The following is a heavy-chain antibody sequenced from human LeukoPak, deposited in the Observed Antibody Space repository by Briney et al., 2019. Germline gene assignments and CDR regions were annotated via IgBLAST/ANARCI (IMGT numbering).Heavy chain of an antibody. CDR3: AKWGDYDILTGYYDSDY. V-gene: IGHV3-23*01. CDR2: NVGSGSST. Sequence: PGASLRLSCAASGFTFSNYAMSWVRQAPGKGLEWVSANVGSGSSTYYADSVKGRFTISRDNSKNTLYLQLNRLRAEDTAVYYCAKWGDYDILTGYYDSDYWGQGTLVTVSS. D-gene: IGHD3-9*01. CDR1: GFTFSNYA. J-gene: IGHJ4*02.